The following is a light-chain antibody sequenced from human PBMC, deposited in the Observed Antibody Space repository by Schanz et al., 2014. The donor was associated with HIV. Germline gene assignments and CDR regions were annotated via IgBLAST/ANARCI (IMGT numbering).Light chain of an antibody. CDR3: QQYNDWPPIT. Sequence: EIVMTQSPVTLSVSPGDRATLSSRASQSVSSNLAWYQQKPGQAPRLLIFDASTRATGIPVRFSGSGSGTEFTLTISSLQSEDLAVYFCQQYNDWPPITFGQGTRLEIK. J-gene: IGKJ5*01. CDR2: DAS. CDR1: QSVSSN. V-gene: IGKV3-15*01.